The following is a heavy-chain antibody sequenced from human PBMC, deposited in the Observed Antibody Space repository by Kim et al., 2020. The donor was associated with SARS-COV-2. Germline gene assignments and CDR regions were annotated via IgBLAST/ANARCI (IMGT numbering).Heavy chain of an antibody. CDR1: GGSFSGYY. D-gene: IGHD1-26*01. V-gene: IGHV4-34*01. CDR2: INHSGST. J-gene: IGHJ4*02. Sequence: SETLSLTCAVYGGSFSGYYWSWIRQPPGKGLEWIGEINHSGSTNYNPSLKSRVTISVDTSKNQFSLKLSSVTAADTDVYYCARVGATGYFDYWGQGTLVTVSS. CDR3: ARVGATGYFDY.